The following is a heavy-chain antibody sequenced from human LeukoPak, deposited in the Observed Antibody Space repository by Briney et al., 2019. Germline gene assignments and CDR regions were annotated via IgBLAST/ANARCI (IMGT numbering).Heavy chain of an antibody. Sequence: GGSLRLSCAASGFTFSGYGMHWVRQAPGKGLEWVAFIRYDGSNKYYADSVKGRFTISRDKSKNTLYLQMNSLRAEDTAVYYCAKGQISRSDRFDYWGQGTLVTVSS. D-gene: IGHD3-3*02. CDR3: AKGQISRSDRFDY. J-gene: IGHJ4*02. V-gene: IGHV3-30*02. CDR1: GFTFSGYG. CDR2: IRYDGSNK.